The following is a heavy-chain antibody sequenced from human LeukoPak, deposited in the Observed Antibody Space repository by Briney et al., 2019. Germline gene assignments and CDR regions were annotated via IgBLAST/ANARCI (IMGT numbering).Heavy chain of an antibody. CDR1: GFSFSSSY. Sequence: GGSLRLSCAASGFSFSSSYMTWVRQAPGKGLEWVAAISPDGSEQFYVDSMKGRFTISRDNAKNSVYLQVNSLRVEDTAVYYCARNPSWGALDYWGRGALVTVSS. J-gene: IGHJ4*02. D-gene: IGHD2-2*01. CDR3: ARNPSWGALDY. V-gene: IGHV3-7*05. CDR2: ISPDGSEQ.